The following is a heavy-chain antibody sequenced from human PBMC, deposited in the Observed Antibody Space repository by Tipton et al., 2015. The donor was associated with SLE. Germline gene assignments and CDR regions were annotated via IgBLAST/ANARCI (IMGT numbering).Heavy chain of an antibody. CDR3: AKGLGAYSTGWRYYYYYMDV. D-gene: IGHD6-19*01. CDR1: GGYINNYY. Sequence: TLSLTCTVSGGYINNYYWSWIRQSPEKGLEWIGSIYYSGSTNYNPSLKTRVTISVETSKNQFSLNLSSVTAADSAVYYCAKGLGAYSTGWRYYYYYMDVWGKGTTVTVSS. J-gene: IGHJ6*03. V-gene: IGHV4-59*12. CDR2: IYYSGST.